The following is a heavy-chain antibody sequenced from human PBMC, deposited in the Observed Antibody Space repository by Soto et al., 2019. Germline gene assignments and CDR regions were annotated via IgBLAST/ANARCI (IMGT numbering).Heavy chain of an antibody. CDR3: ARAPYYYDSSGYYPQAFDI. CDR1: GYTFTSYG. D-gene: IGHD3-22*01. V-gene: IGHV1-18*01. CDR2: ISAYNGNT. J-gene: IGHJ3*02. Sequence: QVQLVQSGAEVKKPGASVKVSCKASGYTFTSYGISWVRQAPGQGLEWMGWISAYNGNTNYAQKLQGRVTMTTDTSTSTAYMELRSLRSDDTAVYYCARAPYYYDSSGYYPQAFDIWGQGTMVTVSS.